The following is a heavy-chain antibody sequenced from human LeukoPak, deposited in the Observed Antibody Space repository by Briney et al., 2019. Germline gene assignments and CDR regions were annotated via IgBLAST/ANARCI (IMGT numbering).Heavy chain of an antibody. J-gene: IGHJ6*03. CDR1: GSTFDDYG. V-gene: IGHV3-20*04. Sequence: PGGSLRLSCAASGSTFDDYGMNWVRQAPGKGLEWVSGINWNGESIGYADSVKGRFTISRDNTKNSLYLQMNSLRAEDTALYYCAREIGTQDYYYYMDVWGQGTTVTVSS. D-gene: IGHD1-1*01. CDR3: AREIGTQDYYYYMDV. CDR2: INWNGESI.